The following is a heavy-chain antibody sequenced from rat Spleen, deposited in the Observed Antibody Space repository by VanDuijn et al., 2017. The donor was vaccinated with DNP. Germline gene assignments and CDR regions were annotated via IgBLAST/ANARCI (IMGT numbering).Heavy chain of an antibody. CDR1: GFSLTNYG. Sequence: QVQLKESGPGLVQPSQTLSLTCTVSGFSLTNYGVSWVRQPPGKGLEWISAISRAGNIYYNSGLKSRLSISRDTSKSQVFLKMNSLQTEDTAIYFCTRDWGSGSHHFDYWGQGVLVTVSS. CDR3: TRDWGSGSHHFDY. CDR2: ISRAGNI. D-gene: IGHD4-6*01. V-gene: IGHV2S8*01. J-gene: IGHJ2*01.